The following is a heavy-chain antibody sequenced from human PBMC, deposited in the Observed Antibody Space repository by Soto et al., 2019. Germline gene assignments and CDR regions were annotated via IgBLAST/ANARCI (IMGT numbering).Heavy chain of an antibody. CDR1: GGSISSSSYY. CDR3: ASHLGTGTHRGYFDY. J-gene: IGHJ4*02. CDR2: IYYSGST. D-gene: IGHD1-1*01. Sequence: QLQLQESGPGLVKPSETLSLTCTVSGGSISSSSYYWGWIRQPPGKGLEWIGSIYYSGSTYYNPTLKSRVTISVYTSKNLFSLKLSSVTAADTALYYCASHLGTGTHRGYFDYWGQGTLVTVSS. V-gene: IGHV4-39*01.